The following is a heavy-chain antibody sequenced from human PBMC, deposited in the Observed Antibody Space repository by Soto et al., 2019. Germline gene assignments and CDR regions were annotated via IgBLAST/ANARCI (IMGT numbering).Heavy chain of an antibody. Sequence: EVQLLESGGGLVQPGGSLRLSCAASGFTFSSYAMSWVRQVPGKGLEWVSTISGSGGRTYYADSVKGRFTISRDNSKNTLYVEMNSLRAEDTAVYYCAKTAGDCSGGSCYSQGFDIWGQGTVVTVSS. CDR3: AKTAGDCSGGSCYSQGFDI. CDR2: ISGSGGRT. D-gene: IGHD2-15*01. J-gene: IGHJ3*02. CDR1: GFTFSSYA. V-gene: IGHV3-23*01.